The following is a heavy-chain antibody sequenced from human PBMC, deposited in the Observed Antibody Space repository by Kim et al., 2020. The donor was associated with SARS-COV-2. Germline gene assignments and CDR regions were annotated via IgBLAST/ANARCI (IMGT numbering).Heavy chain of an antibody. D-gene: IGHD6-13*01. Sequence: GGSLRLSCAASGFTFSSYGMHWVRQAPGKGLEWVAVISYDGSNKYYADSVKGRFTISRDNSKNTLYLQMNSLRAEDTAVYYCAKDRHIAAAGISVWGQGTLVTVSS. CDR1: GFTFSSYG. J-gene: IGHJ4*02. CDR2: ISYDGSNK. CDR3: AKDRHIAAAGISV. V-gene: IGHV3-30*18.